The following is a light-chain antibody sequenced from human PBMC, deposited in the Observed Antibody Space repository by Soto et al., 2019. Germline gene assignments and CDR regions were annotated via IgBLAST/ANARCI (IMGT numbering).Light chain of an antibody. CDR1: QSVSRY. Sequence: EIVMTQSPATLSLSPGERATLSCRASQSVSRYLAWYQQKPGQAPRLLIYVASNRATGITARFSVSGSGTDFTLTITSLEPEDFAVYYCQQRSNWPSTFGGGTKVEI. CDR2: VAS. J-gene: IGKJ4*01. V-gene: IGKV3-11*01. CDR3: QQRSNWPST.